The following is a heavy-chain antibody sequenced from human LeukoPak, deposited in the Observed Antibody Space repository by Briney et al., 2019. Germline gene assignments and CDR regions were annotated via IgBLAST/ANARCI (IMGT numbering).Heavy chain of an antibody. CDR3: AKGRRAPLVGTITKSWIDY. Sequence: GGSLRLSCAASGFTFGSYGMHWVRQAPGKGLEWVAFIRYDGSNKYYADSVKGRFTISRDNSKNTLYLQMNSLRAEDTAVYYCAKGRRAPLVGTITKSWIDYWGQGTLVTVSS. D-gene: IGHD1-7*01. J-gene: IGHJ4*02. CDR2: IRYDGSNK. V-gene: IGHV3-30*02. CDR1: GFTFGSYG.